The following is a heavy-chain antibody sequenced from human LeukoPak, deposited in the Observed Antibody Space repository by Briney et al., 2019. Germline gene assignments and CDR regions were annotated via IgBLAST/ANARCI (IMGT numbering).Heavy chain of an antibody. CDR2: INPNSGGT. CDR3: ARELNYDSSGYYFDY. D-gene: IGHD3-22*01. Sequence: ASVKASCKASGYTFSSFSWVRQAPGQGLEWMGWINPNSGGTNYAQKFQGRVTMTRDTSISTAYMELSRLRSDDTAVYYCARELNYDSSGYYFDYWGQGTLVTVSS. V-gene: IGHV1-2*02. CDR1: GYTFSSFS. J-gene: IGHJ4*02.